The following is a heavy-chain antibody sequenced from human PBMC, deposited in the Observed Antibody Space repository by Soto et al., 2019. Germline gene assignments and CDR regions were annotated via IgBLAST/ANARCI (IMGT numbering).Heavy chain of an antibody. V-gene: IGHV5-51*01. CDR2: IYPGDSDT. Sequence: GESLKISCKGSGYSFASYWIGWVRQMPGKGLEWMGIIYPGDSDTRYSPSFQGQVTISADKSINTAYLQWSSLKASDTAMFYCATSYTSSSPFESWGQRTLVTVSS. D-gene: IGHD6-6*01. J-gene: IGHJ4*02. CDR1: GYSFASYW. CDR3: ATSYTSSSPFES.